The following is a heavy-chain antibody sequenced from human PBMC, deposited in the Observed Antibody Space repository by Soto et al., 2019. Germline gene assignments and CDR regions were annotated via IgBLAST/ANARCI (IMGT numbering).Heavy chain of an antibody. CDR2: ISAYNGNT. D-gene: IGHD3-3*01. Sequence: ASVKVSCKASGYTFTSYGISWVRQAPGQGLEWVGWISAYNGNTNYAQKLQGRVTMTTDTSTSTAYMELRSLRSDDTAVYYCARGVGNVRITIFGVVTLFDYWGQGTLVTVSS. J-gene: IGHJ4*02. CDR3: ARGVGNVRITIFGVVTLFDY. CDR1: GYTFTSYG. V-gene: IGHV1-18*01.